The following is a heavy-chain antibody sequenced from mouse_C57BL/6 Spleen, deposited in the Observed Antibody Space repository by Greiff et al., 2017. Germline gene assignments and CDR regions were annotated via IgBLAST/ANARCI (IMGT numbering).Heavy chain of an antibody. CDR2: IYPRGGSN. J-gene: IGHJ1*03. CDR1: GYTFTSYD. Sequence: QVQLQQSGPELVKPGASVKLSCKASGYTFTSYDINWVKQRPGQGLEWIGWIYPRGGSNKYNEKFKGKATLTVDTSSSTADMELHSLSSEDSAVYFCARRGTVRSHGDVWGTGTTVTVSS. V-gene: IGHV1-85*01. D-gene: IGHD1-1*01. CDR3: ARRGTVRSHGDV.